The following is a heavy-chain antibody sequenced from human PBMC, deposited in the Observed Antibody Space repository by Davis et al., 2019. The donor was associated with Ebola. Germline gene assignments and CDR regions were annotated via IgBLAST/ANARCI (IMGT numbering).Heavy chain of an antibody. CDR3: ASSPRYSYDNRLDY. CDR2: ISAYNGNT. J-gene: IGHJ4*02. V-gene: IGHV1-18*01. Sequence: ASVKVSCKASGYTFTSYGISWVRQAPGQGLEWMGWISAYNGNTNYAQKLQGRVTMTTDTSTNTAYMELRSLRSDDTAVYYCASSPRYSYDNRLDYWGQGTLVTVSS. D-gene: IGHD5-18*01. CDR1: GYTFTSYG.